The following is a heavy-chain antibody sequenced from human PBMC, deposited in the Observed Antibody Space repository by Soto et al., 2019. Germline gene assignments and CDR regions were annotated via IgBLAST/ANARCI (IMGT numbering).Heavy chain of an antibody. D-gene: IGHD4-17*01. J-gene: IGHJ6*04. Sequence: GESLKISCEGSGYSFGHHWIGWVRQMPGRGLEWMGIIYPGDSDTRYSPSFQGQVTISADKAISTAYLQGSRLKASDTAMYYWVRLESYGVGEASNYGREVWGKGPRVNVPS. CDR3: VRLESYGVGEASNYGREV. CDR2: IYPGDSDT. V-gene: IGHV5-51*01. CDR1: GYSFGHHW.